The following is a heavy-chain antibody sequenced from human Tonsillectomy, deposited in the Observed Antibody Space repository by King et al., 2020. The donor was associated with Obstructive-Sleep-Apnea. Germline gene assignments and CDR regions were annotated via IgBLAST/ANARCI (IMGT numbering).Heavy chain of an antibody. Sequence: MQLQESGPGLVKPSETLSLTCTVSGGSISSSSYYWGWIRQPPGKGLEWSGSIYHSGSTYYHPSLKSRVTIPVDTSKNQISLKLSSVTAADTAVYYCARGLDAFDIWGQGTMVTVSS. CDR1: GGSISSSSYY. CDR2: IYHSGST. CDR3: ARGLDAFDI. V-gene: IGHV4-39*07. J-gene: IGHJ3*02.